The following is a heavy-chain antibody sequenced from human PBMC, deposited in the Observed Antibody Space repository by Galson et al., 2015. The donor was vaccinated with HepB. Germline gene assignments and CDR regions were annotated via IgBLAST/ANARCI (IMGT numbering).Heavy chain of an antibody. J-gene: IGHJ6*02. CDR3: ARVRTRRPPHYYYGLDV. Sequence: CAISGDSVSSNTAAWNWIRQSPSRSLEWLGRTYYRAKWYQDYAVSVKSRMTINSDTSKNQFSLHLNSVTPEDTAVYYCARVRTRRPPHYYYGLDVWGQGTTVTVSS. V-gene: IGHV6-1*01. CDR1: GDSVSSNTAA. CDR2: TYYRAKWYQ.